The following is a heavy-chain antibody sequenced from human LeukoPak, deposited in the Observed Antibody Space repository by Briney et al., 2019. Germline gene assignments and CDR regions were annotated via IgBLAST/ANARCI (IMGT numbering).Heavy chain of an antibody. J-gene: IGHJ4*02. CDR2: IYYSGST. Sequence: SETLSLTCTVSGGSISSSSYYWGWIRQPPGKGLDRIGSIYYSGSTYYNPSLKSRVTISVDTSKNQFSLKLSSVTAADTAVYYCARRRGYCSSTSCYAYYFDYWGQGTLVTVSS. V-gene: IGHV4-39*01. D-gene: IGHD2-2*01. CDR3: ARRRGYCSSTSCYAYYFDY. CDR1: GGSISSSSYY.